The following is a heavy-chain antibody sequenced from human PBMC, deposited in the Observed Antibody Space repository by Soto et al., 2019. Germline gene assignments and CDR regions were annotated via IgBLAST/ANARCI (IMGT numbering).Heavy chain of an antibody. Sequence: ASVKVSCKASGYTFTSYGISWVRQAPGQGLEWMGWISAYNGNTNYAQKLQGRVTMTTDTSTSTAYMELRSLRSDDTAVYYFARVHSTMIVVVITTEFDYWGQGILVTVSS. J-gene: IGHJ4*02. V-gene: IGHV1-18*01. CDR1: GYTFTSYG. CDR3: ARVHSTMIVVVITTEFDY. CDR2: ISAYNGNT. D-gene: IGHD3-22*01.